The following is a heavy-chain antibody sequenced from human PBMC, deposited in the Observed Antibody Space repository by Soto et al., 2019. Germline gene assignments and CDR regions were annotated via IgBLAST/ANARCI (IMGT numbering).Heavy chain of an antibody. CDR2: INAGNGNT. CDR1: GYTFTSYA. J-gene: IGHJ3*02. V-gene: IGHV1-3*01. D-gene: IGHD6-13*01. CDR3: ARVHSSSWYDDAFDI. Sequence: GASVKVSCKASGYTFTSYAMHWVRQAPGQRLEWMGWINAGNGNTKYSQKFQGRVTITRDTSASTAYMELSSLRSEDTAVYYCARVHSSSWYDDAFDIWGQGTMVTVSS.